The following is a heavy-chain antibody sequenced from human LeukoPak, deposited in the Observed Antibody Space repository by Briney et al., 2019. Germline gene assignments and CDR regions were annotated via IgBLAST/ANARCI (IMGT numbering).Heavy chain of an antibody. Sequence: GESLKISCKGSGYSFTSYWIGWVRQMPGKGLEWMGTIYPGDSDTRYSPSFQGQVTISADKSISTAYLQWSSLKALDTAMYYCARLAPGSYDILTGPFDYWGQGTLVTVSS. CDR1: GYSFTSYW. D-gene: IGHD3-9*01. CDR2: IYPGDSDT. J-gene: IGHJ4*02. CDR3: ARLAPGSYDILTGPFDY. V-gene: IGHV5-51*01.